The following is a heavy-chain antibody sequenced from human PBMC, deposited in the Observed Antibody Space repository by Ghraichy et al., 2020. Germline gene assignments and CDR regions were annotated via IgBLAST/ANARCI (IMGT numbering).Heavy chain of an antibody. V-gene: IGHV3-23*01. CDR2: IGGKGGPT. Sequence: GESLNISCAGSGFTFSNYAMSWVRQAPGKGLEWVSTIGGKGGPTYYADSVKGRFTISRDNSKNTLYLQMNSLRVEDTAVYYCAKAWGSCSGGACPSYNWFEPWGQGTLVTVSS. CDR3: AKAWGSCSGGACPSYNWFEP. D-gene: IGHD2-15*01. J-gene: IGHJ5*02. CDR1: GFTFSNYA.